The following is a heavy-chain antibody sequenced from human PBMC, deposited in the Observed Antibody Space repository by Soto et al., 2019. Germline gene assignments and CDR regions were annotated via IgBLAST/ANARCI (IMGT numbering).Heavy chain of an antibody. CDR2: ISFDGRYK. CDR1: AFNLSDLA. CDR3: AKDMHYQDDSGYYNDAFDI. V-gene: IGHV3-30*04. D-gene: IGHD3-22*01. J-gene: IGHJ3*02. Sequence: PGGSLRVSSVSSAFNLSDLAMHWVRQAPGKGLEWVAVISFDGRYKFVADSVKGRFTISRDISKNTLFLQMNSLRAEDTAVYYCAKDMHYQDDSGYYNDAFDIWGQGTMVTVSS.